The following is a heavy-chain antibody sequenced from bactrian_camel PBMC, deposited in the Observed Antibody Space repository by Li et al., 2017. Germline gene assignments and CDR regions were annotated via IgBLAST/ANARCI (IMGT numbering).Heavy chain of an antibody. Sequence: HVQLVESGGGSVQAGGSLTLSCSASGLVLSEFGVGWFRQAPGKEREGVASIRWGGGSTYYAGSVKDRFTISRDNTKTTVYLQMNHLKPEDTGMYYCATGMRICFDGVSWFGSDPEPDFGFYAQGTQVTVS. D-gene: IGHD6*01. CDR1: GLVLSEFG. CDR2: IRWGGGST. CDR3: ATGMRICFDGVSWFGSDPEPDFGF. V-gene: IGHV3S60*01. J-gene: IGHJ6*01.